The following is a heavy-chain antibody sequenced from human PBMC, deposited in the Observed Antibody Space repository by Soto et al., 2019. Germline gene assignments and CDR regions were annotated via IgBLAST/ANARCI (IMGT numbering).Heavy chain of an antibody. D-gene: IGHD2-15*01. CDR3: ARRFSGGSGYSCCHYGMHV. CDR1: GGSISSYY. Sequence: PSETLSLPCTVSGGSISSYYWSWLRQPAGKGLEWIGRIYTSGSTNYNPSLKSRVTMSVDTSKNQFSLKLSSVTAADAAVYYCARRFSGGSGYSCCHYGMHVWGQVTNVTVYS. CDR2: IYTSGST. J-gene: IGHJ6*02. V-gene: IGHV4-4*07.